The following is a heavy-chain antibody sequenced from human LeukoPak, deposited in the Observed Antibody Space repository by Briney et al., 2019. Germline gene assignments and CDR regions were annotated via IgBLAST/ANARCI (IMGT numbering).Heavy chain of an antibody. CDR2: IRYDGSNK. V-gene: IGHV3-30*02. J-gene: IGHJ4*02. CDR3: AKDQFSWYSSSSAFHPCDY. CDR1: GFTFSSYG. D-gene: IGHD6-13*01. Sequence: PGRSLRLSCAASGFTFSSYGMHWVRQAPGKGLEWVAFIRYDGSNKYYADSVKGRFTISRDNSKNTLYLQMNSLRAEDTAVYYCAKDQFSWYSSSSAFHPCDYWGQGTLVTVSS.